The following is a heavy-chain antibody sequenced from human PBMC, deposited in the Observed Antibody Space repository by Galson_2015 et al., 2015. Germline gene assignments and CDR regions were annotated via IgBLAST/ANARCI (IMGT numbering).Heavy chain of an antibody. D-gene: IGHD5-24*01. V-gene: IGHV3-30*18. CDR2: ISYDGSNK. CDR1: GFTFSSYG. J-gene: IGHJ4*02. Sequence: SLRLSCAASGFTFSSYGMHWVRQAPGKGLEWVAVISYDGSNKYYADSVKGRFTISRDNSKNTLYLQMNSLRAEDTAVYYCAKKGTLVEMATFFDYWGQGTLVTVSS. CDR3: AKKGTLVEMATFFDY.